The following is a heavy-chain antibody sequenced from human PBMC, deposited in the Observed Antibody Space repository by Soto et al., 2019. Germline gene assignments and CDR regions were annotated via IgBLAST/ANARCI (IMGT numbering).Heavy chain of an antibody. V-gene: IGHV4-30-2*01. J-gene: IGHJ5*02. Sequence: QLQLQQSGSGLVRPSETLALTCTVSGASISSGPYSWNWLRQTPGKGLEWIGVIYHSGSTTYNPALKNRVTISIEKSDNHFSLRLNSATAADTAVYFCAKGGIREGLKHFNTWGQGTLVAVSS. CDR2: IYHSGST. CDR3: AKGGIREGLKHFNT. CDR1: GASISSGPYS. D-gene: IGHD3-10*01.